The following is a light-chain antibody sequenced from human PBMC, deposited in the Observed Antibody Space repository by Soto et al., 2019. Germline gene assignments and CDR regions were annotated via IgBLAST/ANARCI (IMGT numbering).Light chain of an antibody. Sequence: EIVLTQSPATLSLSPGERATLSCRASQSVSRYLAWYQQKPGQAPRLLIYDASNRATGIPARFSGSGSGTDFTLIITRLEPEDFAVYYCQQRSSWPSTFGGGTKVEI. CDR1: QSVSRY. J-gene: IGKJ4*01. V-gene: IGKV3-11*01. CDR2: DAS. CDR3: QQRSSWPST.